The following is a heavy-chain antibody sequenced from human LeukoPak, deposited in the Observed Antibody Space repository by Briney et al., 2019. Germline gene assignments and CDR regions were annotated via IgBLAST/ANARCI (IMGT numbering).Heavy chain of an antibody. D-gene: IGHD3-3*01. CDR3: ARGFFPGHDFWSGYNYFDY. J-gene: IGHJ4*02. CDR2: MNPNSGNT. CDR1: GYTFTSYD. V-gene: IGHV1-8*01. Sequence: ASVKVSCKASGYTFTSYDINWVRQATGLGLEWMGWMNPNSGNTGYAQKFQGRVTMTRNTSISTAYMELSSLRSEDTAVYYCARGFFPGHDFWSGYNYFDYWGQGTLVTVSS.